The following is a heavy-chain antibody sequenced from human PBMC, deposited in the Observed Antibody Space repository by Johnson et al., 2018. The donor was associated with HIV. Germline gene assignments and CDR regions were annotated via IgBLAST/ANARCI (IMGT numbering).Heavy chain of an antibody. CDR1: GFTFSSYV. V-gene: IGHV3-30*04. J-gene: IGHJ3*02. Sequence: QVQLVESGGGVVQPGRSLRLSCAASGFTFSSYVMHWVRQAPGKGLEWVAVISYDGSNKYYADSVKGRFTISRDNSKNTLYLQMNSMGAEDTAVYYCARFDSGWQWQGLDIWGQGTMVTVSS. D-gene: IGHD6-19*01. CDR3: ARFDSGWQWQGLDI. CDR2: ISYDGSNK.